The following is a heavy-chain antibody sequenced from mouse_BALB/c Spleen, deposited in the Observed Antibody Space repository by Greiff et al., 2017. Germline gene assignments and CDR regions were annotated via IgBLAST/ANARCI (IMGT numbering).Heavy chain of an antibody. CDR2: IWSGGST. CDR3: ARPTVVANYAMDY. J-gene: IGHJ4*01. V-gene: IGHV2-2*02. Sequence: QVQLKQSGPGLVQPSQSLSITCTVSGFSLTSYGVHWVRQSPGKGLEWLGVIWSGGSTDYNAAFISRLSISKDNSKSQVFFKMNSLQANDTAIYYCARPTVVANYAMDYWGQGTSVTVSS. CDR1: GFSLTSYG. D-gene: IGHD1-1*01.